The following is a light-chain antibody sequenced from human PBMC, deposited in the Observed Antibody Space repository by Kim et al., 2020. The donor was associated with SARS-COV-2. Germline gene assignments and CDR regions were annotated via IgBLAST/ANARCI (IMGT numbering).Light chain of an antibody. Sequence: SLSQGESANLSCGASESVNSNLAWYQQKVGQAPRLLIYDASRRATGIPDRVSGSGYGTDFTLIINRVEPEDSAVYFCQQYGDLPTFGGGTKVDIK. CDR1: ESVNSN. V-gene: IGKV3-20*01. CDR3: QQYGDLPT. J-gene: IGKJ4*01. CDR2: DAS.